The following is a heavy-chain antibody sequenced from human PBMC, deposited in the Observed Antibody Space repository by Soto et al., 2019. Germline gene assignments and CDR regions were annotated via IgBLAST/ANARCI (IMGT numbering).Heavy chain of an antibody. J-gene: IGHJ4*02. CDR1: GYTFTDYY. Sequence: ASVKVSCKASGYTFTDYYIHWVRQAPGQGLEWMGWINPNSGDTNDAQKLQGRVTMTRDTSTSTAYMELRSLRSDDTAVYYCARDSSSSSSSDYWGQGTLVTVSS. CDR2: INPNSGDT. V-gene: IGHV1-2*02. CDR3: ARDSSSSSSSDY. D-gene: IGHD6-6*01.